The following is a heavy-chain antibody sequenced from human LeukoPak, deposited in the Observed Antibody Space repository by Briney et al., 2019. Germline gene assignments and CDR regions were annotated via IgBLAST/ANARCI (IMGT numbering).Heavy chain of an antibody. Sequence: GGSLRLSCAASGFTLSSLAMHWVRQAPGEGLEWVSSSGTRSGTKYYADSVMGRFTISRDSAMNSVSLQINSLRAEDTAVYYCLLQMTYGELSDPDFRGQGTLVTVSS. D-gene: IGHD3-16*02. CDR1: GFTLSSLA. CDR3: LLQMTYGELSDPDF. V-gene: IGHV3-21*01. J-gene: IGHJ4*02. CDR2: SGTRSGTK.